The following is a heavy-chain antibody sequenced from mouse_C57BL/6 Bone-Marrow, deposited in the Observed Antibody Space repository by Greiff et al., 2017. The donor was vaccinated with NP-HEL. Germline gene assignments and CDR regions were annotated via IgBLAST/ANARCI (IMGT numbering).Heavy chain of an antibody. V-gene: IGHV8-12*01. D-gene: IGHD1-1*01. Sequence: QVQLKESGPGILQSSQTLSLPCSFSGFSLSTSGMGVSWIRQPSGKGLEWLAHIYWDDDKRYNPSLRSRLTISKDTSRNQVFLKITSVDTADTSTYYCARRAQYYYGSSAYFDCWGQGTTRTVSS. CDR1: GFSLSTSGMG. CDR2: IYWDDDK. J-gene: IGHJ2*01. CDR3: ARRAQYYYGSSAYFDC.